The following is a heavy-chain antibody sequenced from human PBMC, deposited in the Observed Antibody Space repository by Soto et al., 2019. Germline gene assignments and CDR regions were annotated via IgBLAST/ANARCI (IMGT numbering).Heavy chain of an antibody. J-gene: IGHJ4*02. CDR1: GFTFSSYW. V-gene: IGHV3-7*05. D-gene: IGHD5-12*01. CDR3: ARESPYIVATILAY. CDR2: IKKDGSEK. Sequence: EVQLVESGGGLVQPGWSLRLSCAASGFTFSSYWMSWVLQAPGKVLEWVANIKKDGSEKYYVDSVKGRFTISSDNAQNSLYLQMNSLRDEDTAVYYCARESPYIVATILAYWGQGTLVTVSS.